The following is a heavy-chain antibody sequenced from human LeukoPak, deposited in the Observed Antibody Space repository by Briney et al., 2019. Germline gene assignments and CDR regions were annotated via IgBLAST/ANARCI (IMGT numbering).Heavy chain of an antibody. V-gene: IGHV3-66*01. CDR3: ARARGVRGVITFDY. Sequence: QPGGSLRLSCAASGFTVSSNYMSWVRQAPGKGLEWVSVIYSGGSTYYADSVKGRFTISRDNSKNTLYLQMNSLRAEDTAVYYCARARGVRGVITFDYWGQGTLVTVSS. CDR1: GFTVSSNY. CDR2: IYSGGST. D-gene: IGHD3-10*01. J-gene: IGHJ4*02.